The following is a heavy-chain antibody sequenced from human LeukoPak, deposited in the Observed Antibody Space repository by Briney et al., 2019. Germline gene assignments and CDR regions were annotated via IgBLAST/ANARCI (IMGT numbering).Heavy chain of an antibody. D-gene: IGHD2-15*01. CDR1: GFTFSSYS. CDR2: ISSSSRYI. Sequence: GGSLRLSCAASGFTFSSYSMNWVRQAPGKGLEWVSSISSSSRYIYYADSVKGRFTISRDNAKNSLYLQMNSLRAEDTAVYYCARDPPRCSGGSCYLDYWGQGTLVTVSS. V-gene: IGHV3-21*01. J-gene: IGHJ4*02. CDR3: ARDPPRCSGGSCYLDY.